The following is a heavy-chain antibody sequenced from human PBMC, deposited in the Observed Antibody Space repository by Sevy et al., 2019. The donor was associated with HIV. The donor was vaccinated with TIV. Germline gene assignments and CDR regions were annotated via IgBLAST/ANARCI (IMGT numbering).Heavy chain of an antibody. D-gene: IGHD5-12*01. CDR3: TRGLATADTPEYYFDY. CDR1: GFTFDDYA. CDR2: ITRNSYEAYGGAT. V-gene: IGHV3-49*03. J-gene: IGHJ4*02. Sequence: GGSLRLFCTTSGFTFDDYAMSWFRQAPGKGLEWVAFITRNSYEAYGGATDYGASVKGRFIISRDDSKSIAYLQMNSLKTEDTGVYYCTRGLATADTPEYYFDYWGQGTLVTVSS.